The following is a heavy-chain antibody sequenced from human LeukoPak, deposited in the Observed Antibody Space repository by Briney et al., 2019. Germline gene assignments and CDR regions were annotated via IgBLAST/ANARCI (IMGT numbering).Heavy chain of an antibody. CDR3: AREYSSSSGRLFDY. CDR1: GYTFTGYY. J-gene: IGHJ4*02. Sequence: ASVKVSRKASGYTFTGYYMHWVRQAPGQGLEWMGWINPKSGGTNYAQKFQGRVTMTRDTSISTAYMELSGLRSDDTAVYYCAREYSSSSGRLFDYWGPGTLVTVSS. D-gene: IGHD6-6*01. CDR2: INPKSGGT. V-gene: IGHV1-2*02.